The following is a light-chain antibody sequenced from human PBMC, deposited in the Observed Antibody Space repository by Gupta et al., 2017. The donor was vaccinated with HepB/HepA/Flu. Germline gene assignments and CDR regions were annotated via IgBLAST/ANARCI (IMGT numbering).Light chain of an antibody. CDR3: QQPSNCPFA. V-gene: IGKV1-9*01. CDR2: DAS. CDR1: QGISSY. Sequence: DSQLTQSPSFLSASIGDRVNISFRARQGISSYLAWYQHKPGKSTRLLVYDASTGESGVPTSFSGIVSGTEFTLTITTRQPEDFATYYCQQPSNCPFAFGQGTNLDIK. J-gene: IGKJ2*01.